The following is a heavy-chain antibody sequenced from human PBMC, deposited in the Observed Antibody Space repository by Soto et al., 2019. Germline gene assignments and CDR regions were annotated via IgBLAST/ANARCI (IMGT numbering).Heavy chain of an antibody. CDR1: GGTFSSYA. V-gene: IGHV1-69*13. Sequence: SVKVSCKASGGTFSSYAISWVRQAPGQGLEWMGGIIPIFGTANYAQKFQGRVTITADESTSTAYMELSSLRSEDTAVYYCASRTTVTTSDYYYYGMDVWGQGTTVTVSS. D-gene: IGHD4-17*01. CDR2: IIPIFGTA. J-gene: IGHJ6*02. CDR3: ASRTTVTTSDYYYYGMDV.